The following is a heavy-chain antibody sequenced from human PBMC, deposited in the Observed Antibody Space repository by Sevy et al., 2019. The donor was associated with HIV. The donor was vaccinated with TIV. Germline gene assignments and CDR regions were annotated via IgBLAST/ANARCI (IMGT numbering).Heavy chain of an antibody. V-gene: IGHV3-30-3*01. CDR1: GFTFSSYA. CDR2: ISYDGSNK. D-gene: IGHD3-3*01. Sequence: GGSLRLSCAASGFTFSSYAMHWVRQAPGKGLEWVAVISYDGSNKYYADSVKGRFTISRDNSKNTLYLQMNSLRAEDTAVYYCARDRGSYDFWSGYSRYYYYYGMDVWGQWTTVTVSS. J-gene: IGHJ6*02. CDR3: ARDRGSYDFWSGYSRYYYYYGMDV.